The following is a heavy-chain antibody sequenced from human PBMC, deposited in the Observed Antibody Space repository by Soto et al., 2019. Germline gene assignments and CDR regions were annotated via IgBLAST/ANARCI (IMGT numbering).Heavy chain of an antibody. CDR2: INHSGST. J-gene: IGHJ4*02. V-gene: IGHV4-34*01. D-gene: IGHD4-17*01. CDR1: GGSFSGYY. CDR3: ASVYYGDFDY. Sequence: SETLSLTCAVYGGSFSGYYWSWIRQPPGKGLEWIGEINHSGSTNYNPSLKSRVTISVDTSKNQFSLKLSSVTAADTAVYYCASVYYGDFDYWGQGTLVTVSS.